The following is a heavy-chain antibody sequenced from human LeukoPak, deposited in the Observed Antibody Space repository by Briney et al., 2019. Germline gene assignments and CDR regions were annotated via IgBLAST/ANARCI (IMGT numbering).Heavy chain of an antibody. D-gene: IGHD2-15*01. V-gene: IGHV1-69*06. CDR3: AREGYCSGGSCFDY. J-gene: IGHJ4*02. CDR2: IIPIFGTA. Sequence: AVKVSCKASGGTFSSYAISWVRQAPGQGLEWMGGIIPIFGTANYAQKFQGRVTITADKSTSTAYMELSSLRSEDTAVYYCAREGYCSGGSCFDYWGQGTLVTVSS. CDR1: GGTFSSYA.